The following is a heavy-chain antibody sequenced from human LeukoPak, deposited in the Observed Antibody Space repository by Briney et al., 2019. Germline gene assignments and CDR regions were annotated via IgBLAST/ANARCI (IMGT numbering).Heavy chain of an antibody. D-gene: IGHD5-12*01. J-gene: IGHJ4*02. V-gene: IGHV1-2*02. CDR1: GYTFSGHY. Sequence: GASVKVSCTASGYTFSGHYIHWVRQAPGQGPEWMGWISPRSGATNYAQKFQGRVTMIRNTSISTAYMELSSLRTDDTAVYYCARRMGSGYDFGYWGQGTLVTVSS. CDR2: ISPRSGAT. CDR3: ARRMGSGYDFGY.